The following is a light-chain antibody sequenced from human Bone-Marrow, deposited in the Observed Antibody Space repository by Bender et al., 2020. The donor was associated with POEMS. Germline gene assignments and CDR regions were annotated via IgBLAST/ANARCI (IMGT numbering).Light chain of an antibody. J-gene: IGLJ2*01. Sequence: SYGLTQPPSVSVSPGHTANITCSGDQLGDQYASWYQLKPGQSPVLVIYEDNKRPSGIPERFSGSNSGNIATLTISGTQALDEADYYCQAWDTSSVVFGGGTKHTVL. CDR1: QLGDQY. V-gene: IGLV3-1*01. CDR2: EDN. CDR3: QAWDTSSVV.